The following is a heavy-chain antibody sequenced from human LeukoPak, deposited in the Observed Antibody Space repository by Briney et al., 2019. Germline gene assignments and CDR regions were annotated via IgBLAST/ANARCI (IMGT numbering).Heavy chain of an antibody. CDR3: ARILYSSSPAGYYYYYMDV. Sequence: PSETLSLTCTVSGGSVSSYYWSWIRQPPGKGLEWIGYIYYSGSTNYNPSLKSRVTISVDTSKNQFSLKLSSVTAADTAVYYCARILYSSSPAGYYYYYMDVWGKGTTVTVSS. D-gene: IGHD6-6*01. J-gene: IGHJ6*03. CDR2: IYYSGST. CDR1: GGSVSSYY. V-gene: IGHV4-59*02.